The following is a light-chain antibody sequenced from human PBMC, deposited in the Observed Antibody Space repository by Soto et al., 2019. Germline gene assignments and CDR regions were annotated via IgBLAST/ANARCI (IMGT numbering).Light chain of an antibody. CDR2: DAS. V-gene: IGKV3-11*01. Sequence: DIILTQSPATLSLSPGERATLSCRASQSVGTSLAWFQQRPGQAPRLLLSDASTRATGIPARFSGSGSGTDFTLAITSLQPEDVAVYYCQQRTNWPPRDTFGKGNKLELK. CDR3: QQRTNWPPRDT. J-gene: IGKJ2*01. CDR1: QSVGTS.